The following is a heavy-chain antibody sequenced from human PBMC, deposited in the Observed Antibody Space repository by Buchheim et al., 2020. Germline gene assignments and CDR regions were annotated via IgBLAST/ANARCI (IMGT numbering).Heavy chain of an antibody. CDR1: GLTLTGEG. V-gene: IGHV3-23*01. CDR2: IRMTDHST. Sequence: EVQLLESGGDLAQPGGSLRLSCAVSGLTLTGEGMNWVRQAPGKGLEWVSAIRMTDHSTHYAASVKGRFTISSDKSKNTLYLQMNSLRAEDTAVYYCAKDISDYGDYVEGMDVWGQGTT. J-gene: IGHJ6*01. CDR3: AKDISDYGDYVEGMDV. D-gene: IGHD4-17*01.